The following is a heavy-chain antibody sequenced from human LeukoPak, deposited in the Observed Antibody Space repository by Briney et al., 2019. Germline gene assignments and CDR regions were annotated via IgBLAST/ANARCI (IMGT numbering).Heavy chain of an antibody. CDR2: TFYTGRT. V-gene: IGHV4-39*01. CDR1: GDSIISNIYW. D-gene: IGHD3/OR15-3a*01. CDR3: ARRRHNFDFYDV. Sequence: KASETLSLTCTVSGDSIISNIYWWDWVRLPPGKGLEWIGATFYTGRTFYSPSLKRRVTISVDTSKNQFSLDLSSATAADTAVYYCARRRHNFDFYDVWGQGTVVTVSS. J-gene: IGHJ4*02.